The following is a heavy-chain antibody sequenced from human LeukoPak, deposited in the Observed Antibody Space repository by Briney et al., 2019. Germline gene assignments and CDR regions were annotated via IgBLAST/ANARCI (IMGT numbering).Heavy chain of an antibody. D-gene: IGHD6-13*01. CDR3: ARRSSIAEAGAYYFDY. CDR1: GYSFTSYW. CDR2: IYPGDSDT. Sequence: GESLKISCKGSGYSFTSYWIGWVRQMPGKGLEWMGIIYPGDSDTRYSPSFQGQVPISADKSISTAYLQWSSLKASDTAMYYCARRSSIAEAGAYYFDYWGQGTLVTVSS. V-gene: IGHV5-51*01. J-gene: IGHJ4*02.